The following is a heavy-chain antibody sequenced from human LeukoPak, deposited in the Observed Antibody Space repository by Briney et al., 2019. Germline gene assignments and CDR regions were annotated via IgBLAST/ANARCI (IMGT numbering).Heavy chain of an antibody. CDR1: GDSISSGSYY. J-gene: IGHJ4*02. CDR3: ATQRPDDFWSGYSD. CDR2: IHTSGRT. V-gene: IGHV4-61*02. Sequence: SETLSLTCSVSGDSISSGSYYWSWLRQPAGKGLEWIGRIHTSGRTDYKASLQGRVTISVDTSTNHFSLKLTSVTAADTALYYCATQRPDDFWSGYSDWGQGILVTVSS. D-gene: IGHD3-3*01.